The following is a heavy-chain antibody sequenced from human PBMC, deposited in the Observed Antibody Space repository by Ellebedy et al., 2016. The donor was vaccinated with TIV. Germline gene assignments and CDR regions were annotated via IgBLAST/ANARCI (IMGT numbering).Heavy chain of an antibody. CDR3: TTVYRYNYDSV. Sequence: PGGSLRLSCAASGFTFSNAWMNWVRQAPGKGLEWVGRIKTKTDGGAADYAAPVKGRFTISRDDSKNTRYLQMNSLKTEDTAVYFCTTVYRYNYDSVWGQGTLVTVSS. D-gene: IGHD5-18*01. J-gene: IGHJ4*02. CDR1: GFTFSNAW. V-gene: IGHV3-15*01. CDR2: IKTKTDGGAA.